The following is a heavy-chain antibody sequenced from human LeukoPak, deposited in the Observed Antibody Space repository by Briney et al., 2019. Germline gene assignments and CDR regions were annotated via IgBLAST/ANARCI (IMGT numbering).Heavy chain of an antibody. CDR3: AKETVAMGY. J-gene: IGHJ4*02. D-gene: IGHD4-23*01. CDR1: GFIFSTYV. CDR2: VGGSGHVT. Sequence: GGSLRLSCAASGFIFSTYVMSWVRQAPGKGLEWVSSVGGSGHVTYYADSVKGQFTISRDNSKNTLYLQMNSLRAEDTAVYYCAKETVAMGYWGQGTLVTVSS. V-gene: IGHV3-23*01.